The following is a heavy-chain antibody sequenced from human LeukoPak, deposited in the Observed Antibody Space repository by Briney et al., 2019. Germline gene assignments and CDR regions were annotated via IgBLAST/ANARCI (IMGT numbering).Heavy chain of an antibody. CDR2: IYYSGST. V-gene: IGHV4-59*12. D-gene: IGHD6-13*01. J-gene: IGHJ4*02. CDR1: GGSISSYY. Sequence: SETLSPTCTVSGGSISSYYWSWIRQPPGKGLEWIGYIYYSGSTNYNPSLKSRVTISVDTSKNQFSLKLSSVTAADTAVYYCAKTIAAAVPFDYWGQGTLVTVSS. CDR3: AKTIAAAVPFDY.